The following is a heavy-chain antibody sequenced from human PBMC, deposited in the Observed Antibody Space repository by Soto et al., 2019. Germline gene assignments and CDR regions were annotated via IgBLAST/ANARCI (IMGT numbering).Heavy chain of an antibody. V-gene: IGHV6-1*01. Sequence: SQTLSRTFVISGDSVSSSSDPWSWVSQSPSRGLERLGRTYYRSRWYSDFAVTVRGRIVINADTSKNRVSLQLNSVTPEDTSMYFCARSEEGSGYYCYGLQVCGQGTTVSVYS. CDR1: GDSVSSSSDP. D-gene: IGHD3-10*01. CDR2: TYYRSRWYS. J-gene: IGHJ6*02. CDR3: ARSEEGSGYYCYGLQV.